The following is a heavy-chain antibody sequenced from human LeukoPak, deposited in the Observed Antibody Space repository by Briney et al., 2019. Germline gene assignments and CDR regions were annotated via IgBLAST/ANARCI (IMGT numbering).Heavy chain of an antibody. D-gene: IGHD2-2*01. CDR2: TSDSGGST. V-gene: IGHV3-23*01. J-gene: IGHJ4*02. CDR1: RFTFSSYA. Sequence: PGGSLRLSCAASRFTFSSYAMSWVRQAPGKGLEWVSATSDSGGSTYYADSVKGRFTISRDNSKNTLYLQMNSLRAEDTAVYYCAKDLGYCSSNSCYLNGYWGQRTLVTVSS. CDR3: AKDLGYCSSNSCYLNGY.